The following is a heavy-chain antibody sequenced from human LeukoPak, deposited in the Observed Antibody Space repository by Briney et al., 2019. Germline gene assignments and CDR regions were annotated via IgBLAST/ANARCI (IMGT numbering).Heavy chain of an antibody. CDR2: INHSGST. Sequence: PSETLSLTCAVYGGSFSGYYWSWIRQPPGKGLEWIGEINHSGSTNYNPSLKSRVTISVDTSKNQFSLKLSSVTAADTAVYYCARGRRRGYSSSWYWNYWGQGTLVTVSS. V-gene: IGHV4-34*01. CDR3: ARGRRRGYSSSWYWNY. CDR1: GGSFSGYY. J-gene: IGHJ4*02. D-gene: IGHD6-13*01.